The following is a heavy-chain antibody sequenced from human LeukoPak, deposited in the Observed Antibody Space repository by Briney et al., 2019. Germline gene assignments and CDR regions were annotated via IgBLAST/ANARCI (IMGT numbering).Heavy chain of an antibody. D-gene: IGHD2-2*01. CDR2: IYSDNT. V-gene: IGHV3-53*01. CDR1: GFTVSSNS. J-gene: IGHJ6*03. CDR3: ARDLSGLGYCSSTSCYDYYYTDV. Sequence: GGSLRLSCTVSGFTVSSNSMSWVRQAPGKGLEWVSFIYSDNTHYSDSVKGRLTISRDNSKNTLYLQMNSLRAEDTAVYYCARDLSGLGYCSSTSCYDYYYTDVWGKGTTVTVSS.